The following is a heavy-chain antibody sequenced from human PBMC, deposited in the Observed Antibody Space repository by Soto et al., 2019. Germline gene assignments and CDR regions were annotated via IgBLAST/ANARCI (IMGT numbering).Heavy chain of an antibody. J-gene: IGHJ5*02. CDR3: ARHFQGYCSSTSCRGFGWFDP. V-gene: IGHV4-39*01. Sequence: SETLSLTCTVSGGSISSSSYYWGWIRQPPGKGLEWIGSIYYSGSTYYNPSLKSRVTISVDTSKNQFSLKLSSVTAADTAVYYCARHFQGYCSSTSCRGFGWFDPWGQGTLVTVSS. CDR1: GGSISSSSYY. D-gene: IGHD2-2*01. CDR2: IYYSGST.